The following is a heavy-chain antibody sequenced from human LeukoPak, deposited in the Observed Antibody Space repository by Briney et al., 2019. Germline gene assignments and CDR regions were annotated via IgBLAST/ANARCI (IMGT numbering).Heavy chain of an antibody. V-gene: IGHV4-59*01. CDR2: ISCTGST. J-gene: IGHJ4*02. CDR3: ARGGYDYVWGNYLFDF. Sequence: SETLSLTCTVSGGSISSYYWSWIRQPPGKGLEWIGCISCTGSTNYNPSLESRVAISVDTSKNQFSLKLNSVTAADTAVYYCARGGYDYVWGNYLFDFWGQGTLVTFSS. D-gene: IGHD3-16*02. CDR1: GGSISSYY.